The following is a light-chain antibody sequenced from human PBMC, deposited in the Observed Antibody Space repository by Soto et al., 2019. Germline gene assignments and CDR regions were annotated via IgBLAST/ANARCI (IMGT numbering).Light chain of an antibody. Sequence: QSALTQPASVSGSPRQSITISCTGASSDVGSYTYVSWYQQHPGKAPKLMIYEVNNRPSGVSNRFSGSKSGNTASLTISGLQAEDEADYYCSSYTSSSTLYVFGTGTQLTVL. J-gene: IGLJ1*01. CDR2: EVN. V-gene: IGLV2-14*01. CDR1: SSDVGSYTY. CDR3: SSYTSSSTLYV.